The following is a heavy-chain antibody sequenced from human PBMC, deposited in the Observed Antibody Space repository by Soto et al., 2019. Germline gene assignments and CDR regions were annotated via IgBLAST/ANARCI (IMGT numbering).Heavy chain of an antibody. CDR3: ADRPHNYYGLDL. J-gene: IGHJ6*02. CDR1: SGSIRTLDYS. CDR2: VYENGNA. V-gene: IGHV4-30-2*01. D-gene: IGHD3-10*01. Sequence: SETLSLTCSVSSGSIRTLDYSWNWIRQPPGKAPESIGYVYENGNAYPEPSLKSRVTISIDVAKNQFSLKMTSITAADAGLYYCADRPHNYYGLDLWGQGTTVTVSS.